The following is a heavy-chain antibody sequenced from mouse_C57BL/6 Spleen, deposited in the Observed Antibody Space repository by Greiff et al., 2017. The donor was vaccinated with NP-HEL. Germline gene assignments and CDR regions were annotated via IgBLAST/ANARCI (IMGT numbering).Heavy chain of an antibody. CDR3: ARNGYYGAWFAY. CDR1: GYTFTSYW. V-gene: IGHV1-50*01. J-gene: IGHJ3*01. D-gene: IGHD2-3*01. CDR2: IDPSDSYT. Sequence: QVQLQHPGAELVKPGASVKLSCKASGYTFTSYWMQWVKQRPGQGLEWIGEIDPSDSYTNYNQKFKGKATLTVDTSSSTAYMQLSSLTSEDSAVYYCARNGYYGAWFAYWGQGTLVTVSA.